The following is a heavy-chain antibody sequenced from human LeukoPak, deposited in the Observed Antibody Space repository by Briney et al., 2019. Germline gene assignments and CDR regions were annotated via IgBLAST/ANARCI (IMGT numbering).Heavy chain of an antibody. V-gene: IGHV3-21*01. Sequence: PGESLTLSCAASEFTFNTYTMIWVRQAPGKGLEWVSSIHTSGDIYYAASVKGRFTISRDDATNSLFLQMNSLRADDTAVYYCASREPAGHWGQGTLVTVSS. CDR1: EFTFNTYT. CDR3: ASREPAGH. CDR2: IHTSGDI. D-gene: IGHD1-14*01. J-gene: IGHJ4*02.